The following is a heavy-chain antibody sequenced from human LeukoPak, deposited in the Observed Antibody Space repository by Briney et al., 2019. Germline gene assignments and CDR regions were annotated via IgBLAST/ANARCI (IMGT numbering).Heavy chain of an antibody. CDR3: ARLDYGDLADAFDM. J-gene: IGHJ3*02. D-gene: IGHD4-17*01. CDR2: IYYIGST. V-gene: IGHV4-59*02. CDR1: GGSVSTYY. Sequence: SETLSLTCTVSGGSVSTYYWSWLRQAPGKGLEWIGYIYYIGSTNYNPSLKSRVTISVDMSKNQFSLKLTSVTAADTAVYYCARLDYGDLADAFDMWGQGTMVTVFS.